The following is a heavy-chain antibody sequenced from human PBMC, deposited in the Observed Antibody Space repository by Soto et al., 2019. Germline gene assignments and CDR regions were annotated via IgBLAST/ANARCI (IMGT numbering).Heavy chain of an antibody. CDR1: GGTFSSYA. Sequence: QVQLVQSGAEVKKPGSSVKVSCKASGGTFSSYAISWVRQAPGQGLEWMGGIIPIFGTANYAQKFQGRVTITADDSTSTAYMELSSLRSEDTAVYYCARGTRGYDFWSGYPPRYYYYGMDVWGQGTTVTVSS. CDR2: IIPIFGTA. J-gene: IGHJ6*02. CDR3: ARGTRGYDFWSGYPPRYYYYGMDV. V-gene: IGHV1-69*01. D-gene: IGHD3-3*01.